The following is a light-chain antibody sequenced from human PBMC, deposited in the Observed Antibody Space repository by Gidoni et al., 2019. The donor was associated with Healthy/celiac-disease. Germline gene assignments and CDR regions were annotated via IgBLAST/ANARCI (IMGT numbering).Light chain of an antibody. CDR3: QQRSNWPLT. V-gene: IGKV3-11*01. Sequence: EIVLTQSPATLSLSPGERATLSCRASQSVSSYLAWYQQKPGQAPRLLIYDASNRATGIPARFSGSGSGTDVTLTISSLEPEDFAVYYCQQRSNWPLTFXGXTKVXIK. CDR1: QSVSSY. J-gene: IGKJ4*01. CDR2: DAS.